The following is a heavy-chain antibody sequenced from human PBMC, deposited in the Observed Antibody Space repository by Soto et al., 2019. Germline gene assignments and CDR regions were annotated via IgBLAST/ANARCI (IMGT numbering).Heavy chain of an antibody. CDR3: AKDTYYYSSSGYYVFDS. D-gene: IGHD3-22*01. Sequence: SETLSLTCSVSRGSIRSGGYYWAWIRQPPGKGLEWIGYIYYSGSTNYNPSLKSRVTISVDTSKNQFSLKLSSVTAADTAVYYCAKDTYYYSSSGYYVFDSWGQGTLVTVSS. J-gene: IGHJ4*02. CDR1: RGSIRSGGYY. CDR2: IYYSGST. V-gene: IGHV4-61*08.